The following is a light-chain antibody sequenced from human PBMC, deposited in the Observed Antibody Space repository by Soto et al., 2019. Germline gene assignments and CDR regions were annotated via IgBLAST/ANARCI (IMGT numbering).Light chain of an antibody. CDR1: QSISNS. Sequence: DIPMNQSPSSLSASVGDRVTITCRASQSISNSLNWYQQKPGRAPKLLIYAASSLQSGVPSRFSGSGSGTDFILTISSLQPEDFATYYCQQSYSTPRDFGQGTRLE. CDR2: AAS. CDR3: QQSYSTPRD. V-gene: IGKV1-39*01. J-gene: IGKJ5*01.